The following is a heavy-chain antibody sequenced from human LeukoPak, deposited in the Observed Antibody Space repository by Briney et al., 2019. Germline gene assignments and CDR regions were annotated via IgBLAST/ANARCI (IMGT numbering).Heavy chain of an antibody. Sequence: GGSLSLSCAASGFTFSTYAMSWVRQAPGKGLEWVSGLSGSGGSTFYADSEKGRFTISRDNSKNTLYLQMNSLRVADTAVYYCAKHLLVVPAAGDTFDIWAQGTMVTVSS. D-gene: IGHD2-2*01. J-gene: IGHJ3*02. CDR2: LSGSGGST. CDR1: GFTFSTYA. V-gene: IGHV3-23*01. CDR3: AKHLLVVPAAGDTFDI.